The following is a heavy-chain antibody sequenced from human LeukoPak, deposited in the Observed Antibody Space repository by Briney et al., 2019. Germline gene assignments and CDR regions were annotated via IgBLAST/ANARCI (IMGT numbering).Heavy chain of an antibody. CDR1: GFTFSSYW. D-gene: IGHD3-10*01. V-gene: IGHV3-7*01. Sequence: GGSLRLSCAASGFTFSSYWMSWVRQAPGKGLEWVANIKQDGSEKYYVDSVKGRFTISRDNAKNSLYLQMNSLRAEDTAVYYCARDQLWFGEFYDAFDIWGQGTMVTVSS. CDR3: ARDQLWFGEFYDAFDI. J-gene: IGHJ3*02. CDR2: IKQDGSEK.